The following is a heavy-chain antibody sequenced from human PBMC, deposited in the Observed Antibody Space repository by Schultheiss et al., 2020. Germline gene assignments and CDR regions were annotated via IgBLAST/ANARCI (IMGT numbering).Heavy chain of an antibody. D-gene: IGHD6-19*01. Sequence: GGSLRLSCAASGFTFRSYAMSWVRQAPGKGLEWVSGISGGGGTTYYADSVKGRFTISRDNSKDTLYLEMNSLRAEDTAVYYCAKVTIAVAGTNWGQGTLVTVYS. CDR3: AKVTIAVAGTN. CDR2: ISGGGGTT. V-gene: IGHV3-23*01. J-gene: IGHJ4*02. CDR1: GFTFRSYA.